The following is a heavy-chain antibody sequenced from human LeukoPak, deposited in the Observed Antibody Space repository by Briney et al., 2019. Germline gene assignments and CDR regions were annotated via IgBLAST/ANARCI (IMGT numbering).Heavy chain of an antibody. Sequence: ASVKASCKASGYTFTSYYMHWVRQAPGQGLEWMGIINPSGGSTTYAQIFQGRVTMTRDTSTSTVYMELSSLRSEDTAVYYCARAPKGITRGFFDYWGQGTLVTVSS. CDR1: GYTFTSYY. D-gene: IGHD3-10*01. CDR2: INPSGGST. J-gene: IGHJ4*02. V-gene: IGHV1-46*01. CDR3: ARAPKGITRGFFDY.